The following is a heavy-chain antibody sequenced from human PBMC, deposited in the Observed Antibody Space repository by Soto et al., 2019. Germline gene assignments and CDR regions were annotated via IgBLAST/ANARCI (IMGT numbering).Heavy chain of an antibody. V-gene: IGHV4-39*01. D-gene: IGHD1-26*01. J-gene: IGHJ6*02. Sequence: PSETLSLTCSVSGVSISRSSYYWGWVRQPPGWGLQWIGNIYYTATTYYNPSLRGSTYYNPSLKSRVTISVDTSKNQFSLSLSSVTAADTAVYFWARGGTPPSGYGIAYAMDVWGQGTTVTVSS. CDR1: GVSISRSSYY. CDR2: IYYTATTYYNPSLRGST. CDR3: ARGGTPPSGYGIAYAMDV.